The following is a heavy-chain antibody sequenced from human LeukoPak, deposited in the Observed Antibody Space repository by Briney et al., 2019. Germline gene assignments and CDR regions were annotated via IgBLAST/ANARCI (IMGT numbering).Heavy chain of an antibody. CDR3: ARRQEGEYCSGGSCYYLGKYYFDY. D-gene: IGHD2-15*01. CDR2: INHSGST. CDR1: GFTFSSYS. J-gene: IGHJ4*02. Sequence: GSLRLSCAASGFTFSSYSMNWVRQPPGKGLEWIGEINHSGSTNYNPSLKSRVTISVDTSKNQFSLKLSSVTAADTAVYYCARRQEGEYCSGGSCYYLGKYYFDYWGQGTLVTVSS. V-gene: IGHV4-34*01.